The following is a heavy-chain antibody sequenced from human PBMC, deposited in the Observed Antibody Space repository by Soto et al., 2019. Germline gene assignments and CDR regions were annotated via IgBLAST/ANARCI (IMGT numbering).Heavy chain of an antibody. CDR1: GGSFSGYY. V-gene: IGHV4-34*01. D-gene: IGHD2-15*01. Sequence: SETLSLTCAVYGGSFSGYYWSWIRQPPGKGLEWIGEINHSGSTNYNPSLKSRVTISVDTSKNQFSLKLSSVTAAATAVYYCARGCISRSGGSCLVSFQHWGQGTLVTVSS. CDR3: ARGCISRSGGSCLVSFQH. J-gene: IGHJ1*01. CDR2: INHSGST.